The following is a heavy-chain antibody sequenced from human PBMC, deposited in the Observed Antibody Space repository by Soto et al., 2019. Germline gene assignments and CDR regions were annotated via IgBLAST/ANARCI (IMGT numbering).Heavy chain of an antibody. CDR2: IIPIFGIA. J-gene: IGHJ6*02. CDR1: GGTFSSYA. D-gene: IGHD3-10*01. CDR3: ARDRGITMVRGVIGDYYYGMDV. V-gene: IGHV1-69*13. Sequence: SVKVSCKASGGTFSSYAISWVRQAPGQGLEWMGGIIPIFGIANYAQKFQGRVTITADESTSTAYMELSSLRSEDTAVYYCARDRGITMVRGVIGDYYYGMDVWGQGTTVTVSS.